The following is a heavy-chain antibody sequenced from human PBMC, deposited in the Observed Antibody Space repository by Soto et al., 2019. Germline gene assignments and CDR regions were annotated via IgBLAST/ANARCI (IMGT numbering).Heavy chain of an antibody. CDR3: SREIETPYSNYFDY. CDR1: GFTFSSYG. CDR2: IWYDGSNK. V-gene: IGHV3-33*08. J-gene: IGHJ4*02. D-gene: IGHD4-4*01. Sequence: GGSLRLSCAASGFTFSSYGMHWVPQAPGKGLEWVAVIWYDGSNKYYADSAKGVLTISRDNSNDTLYLQKNSMRGEDTAVYYWSREIETPYSNYFDYWGQGTLVTVSS.